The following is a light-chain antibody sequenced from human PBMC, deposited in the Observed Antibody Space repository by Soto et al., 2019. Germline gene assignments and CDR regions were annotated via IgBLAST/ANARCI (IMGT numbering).Light chain of an antibody. J-gene: IGKJ1*01. CDR2: GAS. CDR3: QQYNSYSRT. Sequence: EIVLTQSPGTLSLSPGERATLSCRASQSVSSTYLAWYQQKPGQAPRPLIYGASSRATGIPDRFSGSGSGTDFTLTISSLQPDDFATYYCQQYNSYSRTFGQGTKVEIK. V-gene: IGKV3-20*01. CDR1: QSVSSTY.